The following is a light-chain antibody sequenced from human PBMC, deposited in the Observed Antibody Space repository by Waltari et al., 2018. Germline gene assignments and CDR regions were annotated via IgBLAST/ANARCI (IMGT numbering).Light chain of an antibody. Sequence: EIVLTQSPGTLSLSPGEGAAPSCRASQTISSISLTWYQQKPGQAPSLLIYGTSSRATGIPDRFSGSGSGTDFTLTIRRLDPEDFAVYYCQQYDGSTVTFGGGTKVEVK. CDR2: GTS. CDR1: QTISSIS. V-gene: IGKV3-20*01. CDR3: QQYDGSTVT. J-gene: IGKJ4*01.